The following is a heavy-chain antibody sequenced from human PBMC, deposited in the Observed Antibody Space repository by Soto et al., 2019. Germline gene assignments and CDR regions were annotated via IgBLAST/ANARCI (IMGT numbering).Heavy chain of an antibody. CDR1: GGSISSYY. CDR3: ARHPQGYCSGGSCPPVDY. Sequence: SETLSLTCTVSGGSISSYYWSWIRQPPGKGLEWIGYIYYSGSTNYNPSLKSRVTISVDTSKNQISLKLSSVTAADTAVYYCARHPQGYCSGGSCPPVDYWGQGTLVTVSS. D-gene: IGHD2-15*01. V-gene: IGHV4-59*08. J-gene: IGHJ4*02. CDR2: IYYSGST.